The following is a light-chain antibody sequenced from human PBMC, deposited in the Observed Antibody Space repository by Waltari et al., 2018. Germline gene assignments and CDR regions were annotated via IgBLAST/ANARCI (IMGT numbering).Light chain of an antibody. CDR2: QDS. V-gene: IGLV3-1*01. CDR3: KAWDSSTAW. Sequence: WNQKKPGKSPVLVINQDSRRPSGIPGRFSGSNSGKKAPLTIGGTKAMNEANNYCKAWDSSTAWFGGGTKLPVL. J-gene: IGLJ3*02.